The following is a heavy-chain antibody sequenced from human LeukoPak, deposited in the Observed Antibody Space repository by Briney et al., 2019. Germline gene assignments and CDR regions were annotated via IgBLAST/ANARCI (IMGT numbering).Heavy chain of an antibody. V-gene: IGHV3-43D*03. Sequence: GGSLRLSCAASGFTFDDYAMHWVRQAPGKGLEWASLISWDGGSTYYADSVKGRFTISRDNSKKSLYLQMNSLRAEDTALYYCAKDIRGSTSWYGLDYWGQGTLVTVSS. J-gene: IGHJ4*02. CDR3: AKDIRGSTSWYGLDY. CDR1: GFTFDDYA. CDR2: ISWDGGST. D-gene: IGHD6-13*01.